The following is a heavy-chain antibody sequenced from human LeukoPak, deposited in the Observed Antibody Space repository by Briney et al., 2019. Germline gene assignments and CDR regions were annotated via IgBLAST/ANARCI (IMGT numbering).Heavy chain of an antibody. D-gene: IGHD6-19*01. V-gene: IGHV3-53*01. J-gene: IGHJ4*02. Sequence: GGSLRLSCAASGFTVTSNYMSWVRQAPGKGLEWISIIYSAGNTYYADSVRGRFTISRDNFKNALYLQMNSLRAEDTALYFCAKRDNSGSYYFDYWGQGTLVTVSS. CDR1: GFTVTSNY. CDR2: IYSAGNT. CDR3: AKRDNSGSYYFDY.